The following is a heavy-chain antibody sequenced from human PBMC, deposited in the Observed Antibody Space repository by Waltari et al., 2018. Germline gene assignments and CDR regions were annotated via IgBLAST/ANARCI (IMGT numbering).Heavy chain of an antibody. J-gene: IGHJ4*02. CDR1: GGSFSGYY. D-gene: IGHD3-10*01. Sequence: QVQLQQWGAGLLKPSETLSLTCAVYGGSFSGYYWSWIRQPPGKGLEWIGEINHSGSTNYNPSLKSRVTISVDTSKNQFSLKLSSVTAADTAVYYCARGHHLWFGEYYFDYWGQGTLVTVSS. CDR2: INHSGST. V-gene: IGHV4-34*01. CDR3: ARGHHLWFGEYYFDY.